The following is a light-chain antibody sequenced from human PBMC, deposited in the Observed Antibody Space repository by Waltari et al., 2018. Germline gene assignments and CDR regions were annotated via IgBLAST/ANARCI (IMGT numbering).Light chain of an antibody. CDR2: GAS. V-gene: IGKV3-20*01. Sequence: EVVLTQSPGTLSLSPGEKATLSCRASQSLSKRYLSWYQQKPGEAPRLLIYGASSRAAGIPDMFSGSGSGTDFSLTINGLEPDDSAVYYCQQYGSSILYTFGQGTKLEIK. CDR1: QSLSKRY. J-gene: IGKJ2*01. CDR3: QQYGSSILYT.